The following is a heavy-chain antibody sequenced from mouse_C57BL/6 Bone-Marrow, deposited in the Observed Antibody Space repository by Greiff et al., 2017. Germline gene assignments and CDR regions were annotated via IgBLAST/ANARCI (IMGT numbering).Heavy chain of an antibody. CDR3: ARLWLRRGPDY. J-gene: IGHJ2*01. V-gene: IGHV1-52*01. D-gene: IGHD2-2*01. CDR1: GYTFTSYW. CDR2: IDPSDSET. Sequence: QVQLQQPGAELVRPGSSVKLSCKASGYTFTSYWMHWVKQRPIQGLEWIGNIDPSDSETHYNQKFKDKATLTVDKSSSTAYMQLSILTSEDSAVYYCARLWLRRGPDYWGQGTTLTVSS.